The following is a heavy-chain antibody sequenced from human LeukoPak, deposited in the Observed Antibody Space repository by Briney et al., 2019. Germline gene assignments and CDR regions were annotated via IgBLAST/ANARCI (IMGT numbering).Heavy chain of an antibody. CDR3: ARDRYYDSTGYNNHDALDV. D-gene: IGHD3-22*01. V-gene: IGHV3-21*01. J-gene: IGHJ3*01. Sequence: GGSLRLSCAASGFTFSAYSMNWVPRAPGKGLEWVSSISSNSSYIDYADSMKGRFTISRDNAKNSLHLHTNSLRAEDTAVYFCARDRYYDSTGYNNHDALDVWGQGTMVTVSS. CDR1: GFTFSAYS. CDR2: ISSNSSYI.